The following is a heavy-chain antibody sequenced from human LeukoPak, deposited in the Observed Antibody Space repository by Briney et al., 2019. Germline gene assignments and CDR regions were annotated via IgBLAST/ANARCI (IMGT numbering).Heavy chain of an antibody. D-gene: IGHD3-16*01. CDR3: ARAPRGLGYAFDI. CDR1: GFTFSSYW. Sequence: GGSLRLSCAASGFTFSSYWMHWVRQAPGKGLVWVSRINSDGSSTSYADSVKGRFTISGDNAKNTLYLQMNSLRAEDTAVYYCARAPRGLGYAFDIWGQGTMVTVSS. J-gene: IGHJ3*02. CDR2: INSDGSST. V-gene: IGHV3-74*01.